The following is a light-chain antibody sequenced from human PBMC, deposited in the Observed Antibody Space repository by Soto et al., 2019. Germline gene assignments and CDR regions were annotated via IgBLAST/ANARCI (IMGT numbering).Light chain of an antibody. Sequence: QSVLTQPASVSGSPGQLITISCTGTSSDVGGYNYVSWYQQQSGKAPKLMIHEVSNRPSGVSNRFSGSKSGNTASLTISGLQAEDEADYYCSSYTSSRAYVFGIGTKLTVL. CDR3: SSYTSSRAYV. J-gene: IGLJ1*01. CDR1: SSDVGGYNY. V-gene: IGLV2-14*01. CDR2: EVS.